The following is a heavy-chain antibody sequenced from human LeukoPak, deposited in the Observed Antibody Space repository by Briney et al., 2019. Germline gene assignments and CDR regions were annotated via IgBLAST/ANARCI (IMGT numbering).Heavy chain of an antibody. CDR2: TSYNGRNN. D-gene: IGHD3-3*01. CDR3: AKATNYDFWSGSLGLDH. CDR1: GFTFSSYG. J-gene: IGHJ4*02. V-gene: IGHV3-30*18. Sequence: PGGSLTLSCAASGFTFSSYGMHWVRQAPGKGLEWVALTSYNGRNNYYSDSVKGRLSISRDNSQRTVFLQMNNVKTEDTAIYYCAKATNYDFWSGSLGLDHWGQGFLVTVSS.